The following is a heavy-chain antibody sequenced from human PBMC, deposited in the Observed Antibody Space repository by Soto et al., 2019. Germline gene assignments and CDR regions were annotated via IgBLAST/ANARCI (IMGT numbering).Heavy chain of an antibody. Sequence: ALRLSCAASGFTFSSYGMHWVRQAPGKGLEWVAVISYDGSNKYYADSVKGRFTISRDNSKNTLYLQMNSLRAEDTAVYYCAKVRYYYGSGSYSASDNWFDPWGQGTLVTVSS. J-gene: IGHJ5*02. CDR1: GFTFSSYG. D-gene: IGHD3-10*01. V-gene: IGHV3-30*18. CDR2: ISYDGSNK. CDR3: AKVRYYYGSGSYSASDNWFDP.